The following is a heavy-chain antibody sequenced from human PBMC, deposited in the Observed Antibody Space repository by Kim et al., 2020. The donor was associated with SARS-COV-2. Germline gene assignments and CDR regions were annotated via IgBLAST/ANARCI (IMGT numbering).Heavy chain of an antibody. CDR3: VRDLTYNYAY. J-gene: IGHJ4*02. V-gene: IGHV3-33*01. D-gene: IGHD5-18*01. Sequence: YANSVQGRFTSTRDSAKNTLDLQMNSLRAEDTAVYYCVRDLTYNYAYWGQGTLVTVSS.